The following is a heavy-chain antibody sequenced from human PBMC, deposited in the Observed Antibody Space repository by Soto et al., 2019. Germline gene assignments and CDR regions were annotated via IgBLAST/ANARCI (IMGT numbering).Heavy chain of an antibody. V-gene: IGHV4-30-4*01. D-gene: IGHD1-20*01. CDR1: GGSISSADYY. J-gene: IGHJ4*02. Sequence: PSETLSLTCTVSGGSISSADYYWSWIRQPPGKGLEGIGYVYYSGSTYYNPSLKSRVTISVDTSKNQFSLKVGSVTAADTAVYYCARDLTGTPLFDYWGQGTLVTVSS. CDR3: ARDLTGTPLFDY. CDR2: VYYSGST.